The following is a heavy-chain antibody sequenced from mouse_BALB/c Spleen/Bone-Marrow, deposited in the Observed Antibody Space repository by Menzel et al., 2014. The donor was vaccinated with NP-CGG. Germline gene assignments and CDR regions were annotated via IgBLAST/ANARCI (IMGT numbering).Heavy chain of an antibody. D-gene: IGHD2-4*01. Sequence: QVQLQQSGAELVKPGASVKLSCKASGYTFTSYWMHWVKQRPGQGLEWIGEIDPSDSYTNYNQKFKGKATLTVDKSSSTAYMQLSSLTSEDSAVYYCARGGNDYDGYWYFDVWSAGTTVTVSS. CDR2: IDPSDSYT. CDR1: GYTFTSYW. V-gene: IGHV1-69*02. J-gene: IGHJ1*01. CDR3: ARGGNDYDGYWYFDV.